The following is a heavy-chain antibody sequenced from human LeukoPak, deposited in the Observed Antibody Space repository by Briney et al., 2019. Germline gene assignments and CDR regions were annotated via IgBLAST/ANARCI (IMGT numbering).Heavy chain of an antibody. V-gene: IGHV1-46*01. CDR1: GYTFTSYY. D-gene: IGHD6-13*01. CDR2: INPSGGST. CDR3: ARSAAAGRTPDYYYYGMDV. Sequence: GASVKVSCKASGYTFTSYYMHWVRQAPGQGLEWMGIINPSGGSTSYAQKFQGRVTMTRDTSTSTVYMELSSLRSEDTAVYYCARSAAAGRTPDYYYYGMDVWGQGTTVTVSS. J-gene: IGHJ6*02.